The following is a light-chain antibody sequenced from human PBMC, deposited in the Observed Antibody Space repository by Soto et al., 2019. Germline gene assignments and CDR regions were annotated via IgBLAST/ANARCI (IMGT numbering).Light chain of an antibody. CDR1: QSVSSNY. CDR2: GAS. J-gene: IGKJ1*01. V-gene: IGKV3-20*01. CDR3: QQYGSSPTWT. Sequence: DIVFTQSPDTLSLSPGERATLSCRASQSVSSNYLAWYQQKPGQAPRLLIYGASTRATGIPDRFSGSGSGTDFTLTISRLEPEDSAVYYCQQYGSSPTWTFGQGTKVDIK.